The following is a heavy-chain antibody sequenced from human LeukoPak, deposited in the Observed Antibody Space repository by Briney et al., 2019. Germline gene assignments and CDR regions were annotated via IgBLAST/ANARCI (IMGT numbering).Heavy chain of an antibody. CDR1: GGTFSSYA. Sequence: GVSVKVSCKASGGTFSSYAISWVRQAPGQGLEWMGGIIPIFGTTNYAQKFQVRVTITADESTSTAYMELNNLRSEDTAVYYCARDRGSSNWYYFDYWGQGTLVTVSS. V-gene: IGHV1-69*13. CDR2: IIPIFGTT. J-gene: IGHJ4*02. D-gene: IGHD6-13*01. CDR3: ARDRGSSNWYYFDY.